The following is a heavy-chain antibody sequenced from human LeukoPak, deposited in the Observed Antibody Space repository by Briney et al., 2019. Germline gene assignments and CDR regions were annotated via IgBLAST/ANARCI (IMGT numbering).Heavy chain of an antibody. J-gene: IGHJ4*02. Sequence: ASVKVSCKASGYTFTGYNIHWVRQAPGQGLEWMGWINPHSGDTNYAQKFQGRVTMTRDTSISTAYMELNRLKSDDTAMYYCARDFDYFGSSAYYYDWGQGTLVTVSS. CDR3: ARDFDYFGSSAYYYD. CDR2: INPHSGDT. D-gene: IGHD3-22*01. V-gene: IGHV1-2*02. CDR1: GYTFTGYN.